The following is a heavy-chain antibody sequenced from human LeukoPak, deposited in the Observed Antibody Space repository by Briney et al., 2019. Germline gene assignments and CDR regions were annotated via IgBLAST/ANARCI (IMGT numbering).Heavy chain of an antibody. V-gene: IGHV3-48*03. CDR3: ASQVGYCSSTSCYGRDYYYYYGMDV. D-gene: IGHD2-2*01. Sequence: PGGSLRLSCAASGFTFSSYEMNWVRQAPGKGLEWVSYISSSGSTIYYADSVKGRFTISRDNAKNSLYLQMNSLRAEDTAVYYCASQVGYCSSTSCYGRDYYYYYGMDVWGQGTTVTVSS. J-gene: IGHJ6*02. CDR1: GFTFSSYE. CDR2: ISSSGSTI.